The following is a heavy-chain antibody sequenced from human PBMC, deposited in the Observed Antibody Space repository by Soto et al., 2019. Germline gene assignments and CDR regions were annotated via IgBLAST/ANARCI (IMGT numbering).Heavy chain of an antibody. CDR2: IYWDDDK. Sequence: QITLKESGPTLVKPTQTLTLTCTFSGFSLTTSGVGVGWIRQPPGKALEWLAVIYWDDDKRSSPSLKSRLTITKDTPQHHVVRTLSNMDPVDIVTYYCVHSNAYGHKRGLDYWGQATVVTVSS. CDR3: VHSNAYGHKRGLDY. V-gene: IGHV2-5*02. J-gene: IGHJ4*02. D-gene: IGHD2-8*01. CDR1: GFSLTTSGVG.